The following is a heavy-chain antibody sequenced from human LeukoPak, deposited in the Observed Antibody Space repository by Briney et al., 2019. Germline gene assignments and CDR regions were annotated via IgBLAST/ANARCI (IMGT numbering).Heavy chain of an antibody. D-gene: IGHD6-13*01. Sequence: ASVKVSCKASGYTFTSYGISWVRQAPGQGLEWMGWISAYNGNTNYAQKLQGRVTMTTDTSTSTAYMELRSLRSDDTAVYYCATYDSSSWYDYYYYGMDVWGQGTTVTVSS. V-gene: IGHV1-18*01. CDR1: GYTFTSYG. CDR2: ISAYNGNT. J-gene: IGHJ6*02. CDR3: ATYDSSSWYDYYYYGMDV.